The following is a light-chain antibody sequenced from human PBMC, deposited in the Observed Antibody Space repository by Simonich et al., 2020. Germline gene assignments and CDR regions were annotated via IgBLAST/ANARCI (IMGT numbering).Light chain of an antibody. J-gene: IGKJ1*01. V-gene: IGKV4-1*01. CDR2: WAS. CDR3: QQYYSTPT. CDR1: QSVLYSSNNKNY. Sequence: DIVMTQSPDSLAVSLGERATINCKSSQSVLYSSNNKNYLAWYQPKPGQPPKLLIYWASTRESGVPYRFSGSGSGTDFTLTISSLQAEDVAVYYCQQYYSTPTFGQGTKVEIK.